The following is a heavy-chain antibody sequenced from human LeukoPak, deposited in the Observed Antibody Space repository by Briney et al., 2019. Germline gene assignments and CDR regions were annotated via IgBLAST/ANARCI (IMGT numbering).Heavy chain of an antibody. CDR2: IKSKTDGGTT. V-gene: IGHV3-15*01. CDR1: GFTFSNAW. CDR3: TTDLFLLGAFDI. J-gene: IGHJ3*02. D-gene: IGHD1-26*01. Sequence: GGSLRLSCAASGFTFSNAWMSWVRQAPGKGLEWVGRIKSKTDGGTTDYAAPVKGRFTISRDDSKNKLYMQMNSLKTEDTAVYYCTTDLFLLGAFDIWGQGTMVTVSS.